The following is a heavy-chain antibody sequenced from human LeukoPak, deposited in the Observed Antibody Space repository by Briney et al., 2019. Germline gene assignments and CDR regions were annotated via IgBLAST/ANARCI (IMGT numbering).Heavy chain of an antibody. J-gene: IGHJ4*02. D-gene: IGHD6-6*01. Sequence: PSETLSLTCAVYGGSFSGHYWTWIRQPPGKGLEWIGESIHSGSTNYNPSLKSRVTISVDTSKRQFSLTLTSVPAADTAVYHCGEGRTGAAPLDFWGPGTLVTVSS. CDR2: SIHSGST. CDR1: GGSFSGHY. V-gene: IGHV4-34*12. CDR3: GEGRTGAAPLDF.